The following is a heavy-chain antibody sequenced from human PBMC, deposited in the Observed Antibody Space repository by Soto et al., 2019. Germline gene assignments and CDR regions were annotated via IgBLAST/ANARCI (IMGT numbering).Heavy chain of an antibody. Sequence: SVKVSCKXSGGTFSSYAISWVRQAPGQGLEWMGGIIPIFGTANYAQKFQGRVTITADESTSTAYTELSSLRSEDTAVHYCARETSIAARPLFDYWGQGTLVTVSS. CDR3: ARETSIAARPLFDY. D-gene: IGHD6-6*01. J-gene: IGHJ4*02. CDR1: GGTFSSYA. V-gene: IGHV1-69*13. CDR2: IIPIFGTA.